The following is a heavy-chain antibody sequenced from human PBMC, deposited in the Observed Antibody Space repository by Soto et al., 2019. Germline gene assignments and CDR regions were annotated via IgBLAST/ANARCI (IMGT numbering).Heavy chain of an antibody. CDR3: VKHTVASTLRGIFDS. D-gene: IGHD3-16*01. V-gene: IGHV3-9*01. CDR1: GFTFDDYA. Sequence: SLIVSWASSGFTFDDYAMHLVRQAPGKGLEWVSGVNWNTGSFDYADSVKGRFTISRDNAKNFLYLQMNSLRVEDTALYYCVKHTVASTLRGIFDSCGQGTLVTVSS. J-gene: IGHJ4*02. CDR2: VNWNTGSF.